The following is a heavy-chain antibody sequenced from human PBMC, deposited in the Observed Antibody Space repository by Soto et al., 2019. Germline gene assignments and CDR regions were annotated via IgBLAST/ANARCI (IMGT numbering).Heavy chain of an antibody. D-gene: IGHD5-12*01. V-gene: IGHV3-21*01. CDR1: GFSFSSYT. CDR2: ISSSSSYI. J-gene: IGHJ4*02. Sequence: EVQLVESGGGLVKPGGSLRLSCAASGFSFSSYTMNWVRQAPGKGLEWVSSISSSSSYIYYTDSVKGRFTISRDNAKNSLYLQMNSLRAEDTAVYYCARDPSRGGYDLGGGQGTLVTVSS. CDR3: ARDPSRGGYDLG.